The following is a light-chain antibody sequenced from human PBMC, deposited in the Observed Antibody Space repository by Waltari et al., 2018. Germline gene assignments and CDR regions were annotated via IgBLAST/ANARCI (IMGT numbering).Light chain of an antibody. CDR1: TSNLGSNV. Sequence: QSLLTQPPSVSGTPGQRVTISCSGRTSNLGSNVVSWYQQLPGAAPKLLIHSNNQRPSGVPDRFSCSKSGTSASLAISGLQSADEADYYCSAWDDSLNGHVVFGGGTKLIVL. V-gene: IGLV1-44*01. CDR3: SAWDDSLNGHVV. J-gene: IGLJ2*01. CDR2: SNN.